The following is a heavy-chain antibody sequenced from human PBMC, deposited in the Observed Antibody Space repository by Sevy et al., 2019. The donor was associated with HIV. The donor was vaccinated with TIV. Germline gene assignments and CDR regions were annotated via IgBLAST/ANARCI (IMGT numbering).Heavy chain of an antibody. Sequence: GALRLSCAASGFTFSDYYMSWIRQAPGKGPEWVSYINNSSRFINYVKSVKGRFTISRDNAKNSLYLQMNSLRAEDTAVYYCARGKVLFDYWGQGTLVTVSS. CDR1: GFTFSDYY. CDR2: INNSSRFI. J-gene: IGHJ4*02. V-gene: IGHV3-11*06. CDR3: ARGKVLFDY.